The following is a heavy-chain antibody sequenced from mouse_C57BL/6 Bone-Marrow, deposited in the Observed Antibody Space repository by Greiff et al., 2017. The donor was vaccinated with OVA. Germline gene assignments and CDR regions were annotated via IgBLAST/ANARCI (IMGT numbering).Heavy chain of an antibody. CDR3: RLLQYLFAY. V-gene: IGHV1-64*01. Sequence: QVQLQQPGAELVKPGASVKLSCKASGYTFTSYWMHWVKQRPGQGLEWIGMIHPNSGSTNYNEKFKSKATLTVDKSSSTAYMQLSSLTSEDSAGYYCRLLQYLFAYWGQGTRVTVSA. D-gene: IGHD2-5*01. J-gene: IGHJ3*01. CDR2: IHPNSGST. CDR1: GYTFTSYW.